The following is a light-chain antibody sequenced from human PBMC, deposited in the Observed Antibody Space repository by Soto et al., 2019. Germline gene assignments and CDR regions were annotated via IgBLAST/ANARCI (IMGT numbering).Light chain of an antibody. CDR3: QQYITNPA. J-gene: IGKJ1*01. Sequence: DIQVTLSPSTLSASVGDRVTITCRASQSILRWLAWYQQKPGKAPRLLIYDASKLESGVPSRFSGSASGTEFTLTIDSLQPDDFASYYCQQYITNPAFGQGTKV. CDR1: QSILRW. CDR2: DAS. V-gene: IGKV1-5*01.